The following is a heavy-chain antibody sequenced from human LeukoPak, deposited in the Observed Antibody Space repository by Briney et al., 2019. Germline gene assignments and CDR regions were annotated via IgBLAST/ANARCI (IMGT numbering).Heavy chain of an antibody. V-gene: IGHV4-59*01. CDR1: GGSISSYY. Sequence: SETLSLTCTVSGGSISSYYWSWIRQPPGKGLEWIGYIYYSGSTNYNPSLKSRVTISVDTSKNQFSLKLSSVTAADTAVYYCAKTGDFWSGPTRYYYYYMDVWGKGTTVTVSS. D-gene: IGHD3-3*01. CDR2: IYYSGST. J-gene: IGHJ6*03. CDR3: AKTGDFWSGPTRYYYYYMDV.